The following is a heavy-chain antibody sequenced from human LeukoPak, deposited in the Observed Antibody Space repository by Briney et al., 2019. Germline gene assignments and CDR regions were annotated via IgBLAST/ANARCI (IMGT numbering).Heavy chain of an antibody. V-gene: IGHV4-59*01. CDR1: GASISSYY. CDR2: IYYSGST. J-gene: IGHJ4*02. D-gene: IGHD3-22*01. Sequence: SETLSLTCSVSGASISSYYWNWVRQPPGKGLEWIGYIYYSGSTNHNPSLKSRVTISVDTSKNQFSLKLSSVTAADTAVYYCARLTSSGYYNYWGQGTLVTVSS. CDR3: ARLTSSGYYNY.